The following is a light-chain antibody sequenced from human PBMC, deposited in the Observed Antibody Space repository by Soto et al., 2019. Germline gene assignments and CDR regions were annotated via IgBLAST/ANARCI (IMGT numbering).Light chain of an antibody. CDR3: QQYNSYPLT. CDR1: QSINSW. CDR2: KAS. J-gene: IGKJ4*01. Sequence: IHMTHSPSALSASVLYRVTITFLASQSINSWLAWYQQKSGKAPKLLIYKASGLESGVPSRFSGSGSGTEFTLIISSLQPDDFATYYCQQYNSYPLTFGGGTKVDIK. V-gene: IGKV1-5*03.